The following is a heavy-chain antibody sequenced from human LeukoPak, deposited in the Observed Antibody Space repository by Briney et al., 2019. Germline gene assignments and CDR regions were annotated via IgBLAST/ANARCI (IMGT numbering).Heavy chain of an antibody. CDR3: ARARYSYGWAFDY. D-gene: IGHD5-18*01. J-gene: IGHJ4*02. V-gene: IGHV1-2*02. CDR1: GYTFTGYY. Sequence: ASVTVSCKASGYTFTGYYMHWVRQAPGQGLEWMGWINPNSGGTNYAQKFQGRVTMTRDTSISTASMELSRMRSDDTAVDYCARARYSYGWAFDYWGQGTLVTVSS. CDR2: INPNSGGT.